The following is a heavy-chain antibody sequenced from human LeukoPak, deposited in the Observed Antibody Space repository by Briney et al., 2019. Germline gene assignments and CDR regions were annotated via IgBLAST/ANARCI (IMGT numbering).Heavy chain of an antibody. CDR3: AIGTMVVAATVSFDY. J-gene: IGHJ4*02. CDR1: GGSISSYY. V-gene: IGHV4-59*01. Sequence: SETLSLTCTVSGGSISSYYWSWIRQPPGKGLEWIGYIYYTGSTNYNPSLKSRVTISVDTSKNQFSLKLSSVTAADTAVYYCAIGTMVVAATVSFDYWGQGTLVTVSS. CDR2: IYYTGST. D-gene: IGHD2-15*01.